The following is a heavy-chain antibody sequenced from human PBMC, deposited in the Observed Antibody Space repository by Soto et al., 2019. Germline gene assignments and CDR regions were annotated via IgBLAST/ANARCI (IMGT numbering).Heavy chain of an antibody. D-gene: IGHD1-1*01. J-gene: IGHJ4*02. CDR1: GGTFSSYA. CDR3: ARSVQLERVYYFDY. Sequence: QVQLVQSGAEVKKPGSSVKVSCKASGGTFSSYAISWVRQAPGQGLEWMGGIIPIFGTANYAQKFQGRVTXTASEXXSTAYMELSSLRSEDTAVYYCARSVQLERVYYFDYWGQGTLVTVSS. CDR2: IIPIFGTA. V-gene: IGHV1-69*12.